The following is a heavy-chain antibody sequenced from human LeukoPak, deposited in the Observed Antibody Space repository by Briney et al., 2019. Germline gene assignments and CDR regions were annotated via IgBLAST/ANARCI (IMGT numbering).Heavy chain of an antibody. CDR2: INHSGST. CDR3: AGSPPSSSWYPNKADY. J-gene: IGHJ4*02. V-gene: IGHV4-34*01. CDR1: GGSFSGYY. D-gene: IGHD6-13*01. Sequence: SETLSLTCAVYGGSFSGYYWSWIRQPPGKGLEWVGEINHSGSTNYNPSLKSRVTISVDTSKNQFSLKLSSVTAADTAVYYCAGSPPSSSWYPNKADYWGQGTLVTVSS.